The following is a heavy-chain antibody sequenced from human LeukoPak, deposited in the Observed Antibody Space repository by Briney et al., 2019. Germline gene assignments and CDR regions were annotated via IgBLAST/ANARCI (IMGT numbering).Heavy chain of an antibody. CDR3: AKDVHSSSSGLGY. V-gene: IGHV3-43D*04. CDR1: GFTFDDYA. D-gene: IGHD6-6*01. Sequence: GGSLRLSCAASGFTFDDYAMHWVRQTPGKGLEWVSLISWDGGSTYFADSVKGRFTISRDNSKNSLYLQMNSLRPEDSALYYCAKDVHSSSSGLGYWGQGTLVTVSS. CDR2: ISWDGGST. J-gene: IGHJ4*02.